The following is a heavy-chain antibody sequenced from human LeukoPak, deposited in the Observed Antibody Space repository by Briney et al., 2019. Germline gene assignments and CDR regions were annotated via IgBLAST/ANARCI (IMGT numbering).Heavy chain of an antibody. CDR3: VRGARITGQASDS. J-gene: IGHJ1*01. V-gene: IGHV3-74*01. CDR2: INNDGSST. CDR1: VYTFSTYW. Sequence: GVSLRLSCIASVYTFSTYWAHWVRRAPGRGLVWVTRINNDGSSTNHGDSVKGRFTISRDNAKSTLYLQMNSLTDEDTAVYYCVRGARITGQASDSWGQGTLVTVSS. D-gene: IGHD1-20*01.